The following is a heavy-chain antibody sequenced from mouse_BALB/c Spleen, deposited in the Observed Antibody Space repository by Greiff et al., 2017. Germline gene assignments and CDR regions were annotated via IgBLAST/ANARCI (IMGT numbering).Heavy chain of an antibody. Sequence: EVQLQQSGPELVKPGASVKMSCKASGYTFTSYVMHWVKQKPGQGLEWIGYINPYNDGTKYNEKFKGKATLTSDKSSSTAYMELSSLTSEDSAVYYCARSGDYDEDYAMDYWGQGTSVTVSS. J-gene: IGHJ4*01. D-gene: IGHD2-4*01. CDR1: GYTFTSYV. CDR3: ARSGDYDEDYAMDY. CDR2: INPYNDGT. V-gene: IGHV1-14*01.